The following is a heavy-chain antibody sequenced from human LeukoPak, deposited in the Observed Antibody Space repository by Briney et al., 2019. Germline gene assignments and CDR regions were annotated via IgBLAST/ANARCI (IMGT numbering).Heavy chain of an antibody. CDR1: GGSFSGYY. D-gene: IGHD3-3*01. CDR3: ARGNYDFWSSYPLDY. Sequence: SETLSLTCAVYGGSFSGYYWSWIRQPPGKGLEWIGEINHSGSTNYNPSLKSRVTISVDTSKNQFSLKLSSVTAADTAVYYCARGNYDFWSSYPLDYWGQGTLVTVSS. V-gene: IGHV4-34*01. J-gene: IGHJ4*02. CDR2: INHSGST.